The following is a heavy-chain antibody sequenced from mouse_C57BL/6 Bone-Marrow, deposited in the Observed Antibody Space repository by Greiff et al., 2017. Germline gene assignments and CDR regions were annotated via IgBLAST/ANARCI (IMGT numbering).Heavy chain of an antibody. CDR1: GYTFTDYY. Sequence: QVQLQQSGAELVRPGASVKLSCKASGYTFTDYYINWVKQRPGQGLEWIARIYPGSGNTYYNEKFKGKATLTAEKSSSTAYMQLSSLTSEDSAVYFCARGGIIGYYVSTYWYFDVWGTGTTVTVSS. CDR3: ARGGIIGYYVSTYWYFDV. J-gene: IGHJ1*03. CDR2: IYPGSGNT. V-gene: IGHV1-76*01. D-gene: IGHD2-3*01.